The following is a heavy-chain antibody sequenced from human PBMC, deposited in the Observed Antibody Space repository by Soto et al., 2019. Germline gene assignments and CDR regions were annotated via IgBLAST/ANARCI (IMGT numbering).Heavy chain of an antibody. Sequence: QVHLVESGGGVVQPGQSLRLSCAASGFTFSTYAMHWLRQAPGKGLEWVAIISYDATNKFYGDSVKGRFTISRDNSKNTLYLQMNSLRPEDTAVYYCAKIEPGGRCSGICYPDSWGQGTLVTVSS. CDR3: AKIEPGGRCSGICYPDS. V-gene: IGHV3-30*18. CDR2: ISYDATNK. CDR1: GFTFSTYA. J-gene: IGHJ4*02. D-gene: IGHD2-15*01.